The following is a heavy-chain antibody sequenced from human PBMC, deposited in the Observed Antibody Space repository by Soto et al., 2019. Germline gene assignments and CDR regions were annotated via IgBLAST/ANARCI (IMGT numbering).Heavy chain of an antibody. J-gene: IGHJ6*02. V-gene: IGHV3-23*01. Sequence: GGSLRLSCAASGFTFSSYAMSWVRQAPGKGLEWVSAISGSGDSTYYADSVKGRFAISRDNSKNTLYLQMNSLRAEDTAVYYCAKDTYLEYSGSSGYYPWFYYGLLGWGQGTTVTVSS. CDR3: AKDTYLEYSGSSGYYPWFYYGLLG. CDR1: GFTFSSYA. D-gene: IGHD3-22*01. CDR2: ISGSGDST.